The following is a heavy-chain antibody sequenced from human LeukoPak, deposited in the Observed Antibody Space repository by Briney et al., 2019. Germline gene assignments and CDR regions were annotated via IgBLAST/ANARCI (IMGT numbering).Heavy chain of an antibody. Sequence: PSETLSLTCAVSGGSISSGGYSWSWIRQPPGKCLEWIGYIYHRGSTNYNPSLESRVTISVARSKNQFSLKLSSVTAPDTAAYYCARHYASGTAFDPWGQGTLVTVSS. V-gene: IGHV4-30-2*01. CDR2: IYHRGST. D-gene: IGHD3-10*01. CDR3: ARHYASGTAFDP. J-gene: IGHJ5*02. CDR1: GGSISSGGYS.